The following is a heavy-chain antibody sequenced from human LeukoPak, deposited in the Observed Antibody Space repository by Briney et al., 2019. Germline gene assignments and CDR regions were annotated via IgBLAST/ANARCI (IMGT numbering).Heavy chain of an antibody. CDR1: GYTFTSYG. D-gene: IGHD3-22*01. Sequence: SVKVSCKASGYTFTSYGISWVRQAPGQGLEWMGGIIPIFGTANYAQKFQGRVTITADESTSTAYMELSSLRSEDTAVYYCARAGATFDYYDSSGYHGLDYWGQGTLVTVSS. CDR3: ARAGATFDYYDSSGYHGLDY. CDR2: IIPIFGTA. J-gene: IGHJ4*02. V-gene: IGHV1-69*13.